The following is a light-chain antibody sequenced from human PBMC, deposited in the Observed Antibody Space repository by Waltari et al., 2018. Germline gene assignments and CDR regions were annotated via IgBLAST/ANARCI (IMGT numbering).Light chain of an antibody. V-gene: IGLV2-23*02. CDR3: CSFAGGNNFEVI. J-gene: IGLJ2*01. CDR2: VVS. CDR1: SSIVQNYNL. Sequence: QSALTQPASVSGSPGHPITISCTATSSIVQNYNLVSRYQHHPGKAPKLLIYVVSKRPAWISKRFSGSTSGNTASLTIAGLQAEDESDYYCCSFAGGNNFEVIFGGGTRLTVL.